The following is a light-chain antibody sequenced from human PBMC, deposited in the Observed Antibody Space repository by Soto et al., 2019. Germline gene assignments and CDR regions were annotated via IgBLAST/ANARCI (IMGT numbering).Light chain of an antibody. Sequence: QSALTQPASVSGSAGQSITISCSGTMRDVGAYNLVSWYQQHPGTAPKLIIYDVRNRPSGISSRFSGSRSGNTASLTISGLQPEDEGDYYCRAYTARSTLVFGGGTKVTVL. J-gene: IGLJ3*02. CDR1: MRDVGAYNL. V-gene: IGLV2-14*03. CDR2: DVR. CDR3: RAYTARSTLV.